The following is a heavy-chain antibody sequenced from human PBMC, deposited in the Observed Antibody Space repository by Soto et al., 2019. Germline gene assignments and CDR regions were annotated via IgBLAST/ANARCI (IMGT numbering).Heavy chain of an antibody. CDR2: ISSSGSTI. Sequence: PGGSLRLSCAASGFTFSDYYMSWIRQAPGKGLEWVSYISSSGSTIYYADSVKGRFTISRDNAKNSLYLQMNSLRAEDTAVYYCASSAPPDPYVEMATKSRDYYYYGMDVWGQGTTVTVSS. CDR3: ASSAPPDPYVEMATKSRDYYYYGMDV. J-gene: IGHJ6*02. V-gene: IGHV3-11*01. CDR1: GFTFSDYY. D-gene: IGHD5-12*01.